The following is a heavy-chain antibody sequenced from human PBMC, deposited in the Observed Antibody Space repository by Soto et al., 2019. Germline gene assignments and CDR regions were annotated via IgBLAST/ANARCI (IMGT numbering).Heavy chain of an antibody. CDR2: KPYTGSP. J-gene: IGHJ4*02. CDR3: AKVDWGGDS. Sequence: SSETLSLTCSVSGDSVSRGSYHWSWIRQPPGKGLEWIGFKPYTGSPDYNPSLKSRVVISIDRSKNQFSLKLSSVTATDTAVYFCAKVDWGGDSWGQGTLVTVSS. V-gene: IGHV4-61*01. CDR1: GDSVSRGSYH. D-gene: IGHD7-27*01.